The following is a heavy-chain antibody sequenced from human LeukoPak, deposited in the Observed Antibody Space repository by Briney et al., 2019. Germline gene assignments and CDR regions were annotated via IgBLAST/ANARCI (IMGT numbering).Heavy chain of an antibody. CDR1: GGTFSSYA. CDR3: ASSGRAYSSGWYVDYFDY. J-gene: IGHJ4*02. Sequence: SVKVSCKASGGTFSSYAISWVRQAPGQGLEWMGGIIPIFGTANYAQKFQGRVTITADESTSTAYMELSSLRSEDTAVYYCASSGRAYSSGWYVDYFDYWGQGTLVTVSS. V-gene: IGHV1-69*01. CDR2: IIPIFGTA. D-gene: IGHD6-19*01.